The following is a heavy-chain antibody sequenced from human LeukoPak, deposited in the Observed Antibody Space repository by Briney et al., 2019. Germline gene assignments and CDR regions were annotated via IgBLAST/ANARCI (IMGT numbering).Heavy chain of an antibody. V-gene: IGHV5-51*01. J-gene: IGHJ3*01. Sequence: GESLKISCKVSGYSFTSYCIGWVRQMPGKGLEWMGIIYLGDSGPTYSPSFQGQVTISVDKSINTAYLQWSSLQASDTAMYYCGMSGDRVPLQDDVFDVWGQGTMVTVST. D-gene: IGHD1-26*01. CDR2: IYLGDSGP. CDR3: GMSGDRVPLQDDVFDV. CDR1: GYSFTSYC.